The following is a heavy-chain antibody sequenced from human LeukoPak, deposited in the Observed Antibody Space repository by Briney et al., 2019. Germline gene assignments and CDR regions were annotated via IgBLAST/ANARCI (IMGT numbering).Heavy chain of an antibody. CDR1: GGSISSYY. CDR3: ARQEQYCTSTSCYFWFDP. J-gene: IGHJ5*02. V-gene: IGHV4-59*08. D-gene: IGHD2-2*01. CDR2: IYYSGST. Sequence: SETLSLTCTVSGGSISSYYWSWIQQPDGKGLEWIGYIYYSGSTNYNPSLKSRVTISVDTSKNQFSLKLSSVTAADTDVYYCARQEQYCTSTSCYFWFDPWGQGTLVTVSS.